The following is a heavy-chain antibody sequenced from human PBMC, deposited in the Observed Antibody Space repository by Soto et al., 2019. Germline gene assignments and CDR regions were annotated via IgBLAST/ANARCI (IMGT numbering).Heavy chain of an antibody. CDR3: ARAPMVRGVYFDY. J-gene: IGHJ4*02. V-gene: IGHV4-30-2*01. D-gene: IGHD3-10*01. Sequence: SETLSLTCAVSGGSISSGGYSWSWIRQPPGKGLEWIGYIYHSGSTYYNPSLKSRATISVDRSKNQFSLKLSSVTAADTAVYYCARAPMVRGVYFDYWGQGTLVTVSS. CDR2: IYHSGST. CDR1: GGSISSGGYS.